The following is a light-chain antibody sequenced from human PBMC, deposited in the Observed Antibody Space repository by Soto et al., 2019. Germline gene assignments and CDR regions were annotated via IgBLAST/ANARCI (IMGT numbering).Light chain of an antibody. V-gene: IGKV3-20*01. CDR2: AAS. CDR1: QSVSSSY. CDR3: QQYGRSPKT. Sequence: ETVLTQSPGTLSLSPGERATLSCRASQSVSSSYLAWYQQKPGQAPRLLIYAASSRATGIPGRFSGSGSGTDFTLTISGLEPENFAVYYCQQYGRSPKTFGQGTKVDI. J-gene: IGKJ1*01.